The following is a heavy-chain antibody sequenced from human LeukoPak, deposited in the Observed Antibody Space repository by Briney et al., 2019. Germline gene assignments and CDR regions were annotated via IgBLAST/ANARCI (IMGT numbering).Heavy chain of an antibody. Sequence: ASVKVSCKASGYTFTSYDINWVRQAPGQGLEWMGWMGARHGYTGSAQRFQGRITMTWDTSISTAYMELSSLTSDDTAVYYCARGWISGDVSEYYFEIWGQGTLVTVSS. D-gene: IGHD5/OR15-5a*01. J-gene: IGHJ4*02. CDR3: ARGWISGDVSEYYFEI. CDR1: GYTFTSYD. V-gene: IGHV1-8*01. CDR2: MGARHGYT.